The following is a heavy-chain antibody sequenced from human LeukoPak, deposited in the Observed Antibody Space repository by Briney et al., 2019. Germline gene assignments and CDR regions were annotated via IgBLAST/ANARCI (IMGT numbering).Heavy chain of an antibody. CDR1: GYTFTSYA. D-gene: IGHD3-22*01. V-gene: IGHV1-3*01. CDR3: ARYGDDSSGYYFDY. Sequence: ASVKVSRKASGYTFTSYAMHWVRQAPGQRLEWMGWINAGNGNTKYSQKFQGRVTITRDTPASTAYMELSSLRSEDTAVYYCARYGDDSSGYYFDYWGQGTLVTVSS. J-gene: IGHJ4*02. CDR2: INAGNGNT.